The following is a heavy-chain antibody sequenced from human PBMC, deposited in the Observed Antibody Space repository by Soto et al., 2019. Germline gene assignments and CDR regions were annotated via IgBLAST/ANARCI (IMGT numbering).Heavy chain of an antibody. Sequence: PGGSLRLSCAASGFTFSSYGMHWVRQAPGKGLEWVAVISYDGSNKYYADSVKGRFTIPRDNSKDTLYLQMNSLRAEDTAVYYCAKGKYEDYYGMDVWGQGTTVTVSS. J-gene: IGHJ6*02. CDR3: AKGKYEDYYGMDV. CDR2: ISYDGSNK. V-gene: IGHV3-30*18. CDR1: GFTFSSYG. D-gene: IGHD3-3*01.